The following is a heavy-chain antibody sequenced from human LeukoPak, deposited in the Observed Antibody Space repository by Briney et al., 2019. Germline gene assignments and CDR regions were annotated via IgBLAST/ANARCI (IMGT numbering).Heavy chain of an antibody. D-gene: IGHD4/OR15-4a*01. CDR1: GFTFSDYY. CDR3: ARERGYGVDY. CDR2: IYSGGST. V-gene: IGHV3-53*01. Sequence: GGSLRLSCAASGFTFSDYYMSWIRQAPGKGLEWVSVIYSGGSTYYADSVKGRFTISRDNSKNTLYLQMNSLRAEDTAVYYCARERGYGVDYWGQGTLVTVSS. J-gene: IGHJ4*02.